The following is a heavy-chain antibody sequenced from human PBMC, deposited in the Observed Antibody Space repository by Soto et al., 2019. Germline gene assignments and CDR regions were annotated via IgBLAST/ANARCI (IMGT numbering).Heavy chain of an antibody. D-gene: IGHD4-4*01. J-gene: IGHJ6*02. CDR2: ISYDGSNK. CDR3: ARDISDYSNHYYGMDV. CDR1: GFTFSSYA. V-gene: IGHV3-30-3*01. Sequence: QVQLVESGGGVVQPGRSLRLSCAASGFTFSSYAMHWVRQAPGKGLEWVAVISYDGSNKYYADSVKGRFTISRDNSKNTLYLQMNSLRAEDTAVYYCARDISDYSNHYYGMDVWGQVTTVTVSS.